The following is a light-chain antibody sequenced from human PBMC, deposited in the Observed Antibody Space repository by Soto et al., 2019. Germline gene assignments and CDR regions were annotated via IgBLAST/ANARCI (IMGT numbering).Light chain of an antibody. CDR1: QTVSRS. Sequence: EVVLTQSPATLSVSPGERATLSCRASQTVSRSLAWYQQKPGQAPRLLIYGASTRATGIPGRFSGSGSGTDFTLTISSLQSEDFATYYCQQANSFPFTFGPGTKVDIK. J-gene: IGKJ3*01. CDR2: GAS. CDR3: QQANSFPFT. V-gene: IGKV3-15*01.